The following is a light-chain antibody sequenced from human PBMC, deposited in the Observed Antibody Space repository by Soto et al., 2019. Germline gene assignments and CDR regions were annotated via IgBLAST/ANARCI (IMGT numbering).Light chain of an antibody. CDR1: QSISRY. CDR2: AAS. V-gene: IGKV1-39*01. CDR3: LQTYSTPYT. Sequence: DLQMTQSPSSLSASVGDTVTITCRASQSISRYLNWYQQKPGKAPNLLIYAASILQSGVPSRFSGRGSGTDFTLTITSPLPEDFATYYCLQTYSTPYTFGPGTDLVIK. J-gene: IGKJ2*01.